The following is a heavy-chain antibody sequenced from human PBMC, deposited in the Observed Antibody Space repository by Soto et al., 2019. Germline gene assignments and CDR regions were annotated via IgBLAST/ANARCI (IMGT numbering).Heavy chain of an antibody. V-gene: IGHV3-30-3*01. Sequence: QVQLMESGGGVVQPGRSLRLSCAASGFTFRNFDMHWIRQAPGKGPEWVAVISYDGHNKYYADSVKGRFTISRDNSEDTLFLQMSGLRPGETALYYCARTIRASFDFWGQGTLVTVSS. D-gene: IGHD3-3*01. CDR1: GFTFRNFD. CDR2: ISYDGHNK. J-gene: IGHJ4*02. CDR3: ARTIRASFDF.